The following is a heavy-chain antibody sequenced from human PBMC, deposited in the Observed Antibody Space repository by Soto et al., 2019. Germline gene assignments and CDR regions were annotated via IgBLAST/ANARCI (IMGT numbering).Heavy chain of an antibody. D-gene: IGHD2-2*01. CDR3: AREDSIIIPAVSDF. Sequence: XGSLRLSCTVAGCAFNNYGINWVRQAPGKGLEWVSSISKSDYTYYSDSVKGRFTISRDNAKNSVSLQMNTLRVEDTAVYYCAREDSIIIPAVSDFWGQGTLVTVSS. CDR1: GCAFNNYG. V-gene: IGHV3-21*01. CDR2: ISKSDYT. J-gene: IGHJ4*02.